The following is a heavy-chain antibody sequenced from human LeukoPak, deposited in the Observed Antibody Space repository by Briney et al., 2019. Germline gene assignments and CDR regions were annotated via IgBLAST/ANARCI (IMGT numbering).Heavy chain of an antibody. D-gene: IGHD3-3*01. CDR2: INHSGST. CDR1: GGSFSGYY. V-gene: IGHV4-34*01. CDR3: ARATYDAGDY. Sequence: PSETLSPTCAVYGGSFSGYYWSWIRQPPGKGLEWIGEINHSGSTNYNPSLKSRVTISVDTSKNQFSLKLSSVTATDTAVYYCARATYDAGDYWGQGTLVTVSS. J-gene: IGHJ4*02.